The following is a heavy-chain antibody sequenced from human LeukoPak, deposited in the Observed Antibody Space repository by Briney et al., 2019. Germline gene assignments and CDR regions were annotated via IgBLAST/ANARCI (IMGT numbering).Heavy chain of an antibody. V-gene: IGHV1-69*13. Sequence: ASVQVSCKASGGTFSSYAISWVRQAPGQGLEWMGGIIPIFGTTNYAQKFQGRVTITADESTSTVYMEMSSLRAEDTAVYYCARDHKQLNRYSSWEDWFDPWGQGTLVTVSS. CDR3: ARDHKQLNRYSSWEDWFDP. CDR2: IIPIFGTT. CDR1: GGTFSSYA. D-gene: IGHD6-13*01. J-gene: IGHJ5*02.